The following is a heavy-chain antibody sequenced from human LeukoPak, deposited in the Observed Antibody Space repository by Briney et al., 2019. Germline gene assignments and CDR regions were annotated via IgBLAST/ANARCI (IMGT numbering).Heavy chain of an antibody. CDR1: GFTFSSYG. Sequence: GGSLRLSCAASGFTFSSYGMHWVRQAPGKGLEWVAVISYDGSNKFYADSVKGRFTISRDNSKNTLYLQMNSLRAEDTAVYYCAKTALPYYDFWSGYSISWDYWGQGTLVTVSS. J-gene: IGHJ4*02. CDR3: AKTALPYYDFWSGYSISWDY. V-gene: IGHV3-30*18. CDR2: ISYDGSNK. D-gene: IGHD3-3*01.